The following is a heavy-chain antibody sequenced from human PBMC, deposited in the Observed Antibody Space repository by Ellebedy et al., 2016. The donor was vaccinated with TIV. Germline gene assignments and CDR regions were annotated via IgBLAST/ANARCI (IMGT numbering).Heavy chain of an antibody. J-gene: IGHJ5*02. D-gene: IGHD3-22*01. Sequence: GSLRLSCAVYGGSFSGYYWSWIRQPPGKGLEWIGEINHSGSTNYNPSLKSRVTVSVDTSKNQFSLKLSSVTAADTAVYYCAGASGYYYLFNWFDPWGQGTLVTVSS. CDR3: AGASGYYYLFNWFDP. CDR1: GGSFSGYY. CDR2: INHSGST. V-gene: IGHV4-34*01.